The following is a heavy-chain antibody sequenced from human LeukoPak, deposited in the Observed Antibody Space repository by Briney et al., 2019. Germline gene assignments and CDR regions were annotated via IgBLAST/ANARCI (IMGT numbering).Heavy chain of an antibody. CDR1: GFPFCAYS. CDR3: AKAYYDSSGYSYYFDY. V-gene: IGHV3-21*01. CDR2: ISGSSSYL. D-gene: IGHD3-22*01. Sequence: PGGSLRLSXAASGFPFCAYSMNWVRQPPGKGLERVSSISGSSSYLYYADSVKGRFTISRDNAKNSLYLHMNSLRAEDTAVYYCAKAYYDSSGYSYYFDYWGQGTLVTVSS. J-gene: IGHJ4*02.